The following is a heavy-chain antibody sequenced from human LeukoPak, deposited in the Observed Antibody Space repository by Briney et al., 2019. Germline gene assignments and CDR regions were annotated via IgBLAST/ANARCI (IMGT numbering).Heavy chain of an antibody. V-gene: IGHV3-30-3*01. CDR3: ARDGGGGYNQIDF. Sequence: PGGSLRLSCAASGFTFSNYAMHWVRQGLVKGLESMAVVSHDGIQTYYADSVKGRSTISRDNSKSTLFLQMNSLRAEDTAVYYCARDGGGGYNQIDFWGQGTLVTVSS. CDR2: VSHDGIQT. CDR1: GFTFSNYA. J-gene: IGHJ4*02. D-gene: IGHD5-24*01.